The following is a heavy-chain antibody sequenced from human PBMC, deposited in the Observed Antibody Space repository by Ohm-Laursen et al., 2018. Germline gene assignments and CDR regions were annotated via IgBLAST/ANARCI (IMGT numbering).Heavy chain of an antibody. CDR2: IDWDDDK. Sequence: TQTLTLTCTFSGFSLSTTKMCVNWIRQPPGKALEWLARIDWDDDKFYSTSLKTRLTISKDTSKNQVVLTMTNMDPVDTATYYCARIMAGPDYFDYWGQGTLVTVSS. D-gene: IGHD6-19*01. CDR3: ARIMAGPDYFDY. V-gene: IGHV2-70*16. CDR1: GFSLSTTKMC. J-gene: IGHJ4*02.